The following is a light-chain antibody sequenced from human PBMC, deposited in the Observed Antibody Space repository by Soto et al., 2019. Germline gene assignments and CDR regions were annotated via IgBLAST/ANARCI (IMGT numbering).Light chain of an antibody. CDR2: YDS. CDR1: NIGSKS. CDR3: QVWDSSSDVG. V-gene: IGLV3-21*04. J-gene: IGLJ2*01. Sequence: SYQLTQPPSVSVAPGKTARITCGGNNIGSKSVHWYQQKPGQAPVLVIYYDSDRPSWIAERFSGSNSGNTATLTIRRVEAGDEADYYCQVWDSSSDVGFGGGTK.